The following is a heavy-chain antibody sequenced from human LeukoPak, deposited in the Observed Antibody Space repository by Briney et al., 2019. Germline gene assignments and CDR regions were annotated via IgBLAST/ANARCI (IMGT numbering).Heavy chain of an antibody. J-gene: IGHJ6*03. CDR3: ARWLVSVTTEGNYYYYMDV. Sequence: GGSLRLSCTVSGFTVSSNSMSWVRQAPGKGLEWVSFIYSDNTHYSDSVKGRFTISRDNSKSTLYLQMNSLRAEDTAVYYCARWLVSVTTEGNYYYYMDVWGKGTTVTVSS. D-gene: IGHD4-17*01. V-gene: IGHV3-53*01. CDR1: GFTVSSNS. CDR2: IYSDNT.